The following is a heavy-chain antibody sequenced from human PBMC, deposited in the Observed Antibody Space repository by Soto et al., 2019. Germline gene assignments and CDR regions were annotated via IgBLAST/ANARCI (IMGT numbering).Heavy chain of an antibody. CDR2: ISGSGGST. CDR3: ARSGPMTVAATPRVYYYYYMDV. V-gene: IGHV3-23*01. J-gene: IGHJ6*03. CDR1: GFTFSSYA. D-gene: IGHD2-15*01. Sequence: GGSLRLSCAASGFTFSSYAMSWVRQAPGKGLEWVSAISGSGGSTYYADSVKGRFTISRDNSKNTLYLQMNSLRAEDTAVYYCARSGPMTVAATPRVYYYYYMDVWGKGTTVTVSS.